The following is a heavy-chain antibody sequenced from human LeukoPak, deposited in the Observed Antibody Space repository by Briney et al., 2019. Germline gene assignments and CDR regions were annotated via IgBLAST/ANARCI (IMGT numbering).Heavy chain of an antibody. V-gene: IGHV4-59*12. Sequence: SETLSLTCTVSGGSISSYYWSWIRQPPGKGLEWIGYIYYSGSTYYNPSLKSRVTISVDTSKNQFSLKLSSVTAADTAVYYCARESTDKMTGYRGGYFDYWGQGTLVTVSS. D-gene: IGHD3-9*01. CDR2: IYYSGST. CDR1: GGSISSYY. CDR3: ARESTDKMTGYRGGYFDY. J-gene: IGHJ4*02.